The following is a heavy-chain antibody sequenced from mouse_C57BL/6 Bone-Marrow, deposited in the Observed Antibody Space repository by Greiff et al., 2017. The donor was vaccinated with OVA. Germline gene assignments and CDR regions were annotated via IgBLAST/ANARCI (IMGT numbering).Heavy chain of an antibody. J-gene: IGHJ3*01. CDR1: GFTFSDYY. V-gene: IGHV5-12*01. Sequence: EVKLEESGGGLVQPGGSLKLSCAASGFTFSDYYMYWVRQTPEKRLEWVAYISNGGGSTYYTDTVKGRFTISRDNAKNTLYLQMSRLKSEDTAMYDCARPLYGSRFAYWGQGTLVTVSA. CDR3: ARPLYGSRFAY. D-gene: IGHD1-1*01. CDR2: ISNGGGST.